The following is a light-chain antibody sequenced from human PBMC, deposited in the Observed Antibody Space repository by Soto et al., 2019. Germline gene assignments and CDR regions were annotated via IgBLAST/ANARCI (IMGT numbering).Light chain of an antibody. CDR2: DFT. CDR1: SADVSTSNF. Sequence: QSVLTQPAPVSGSPGQSITISCTGISADVSTSNFVSWYQHHPGKGPRLILYDFTHRPSGISDRFSGSKSGDTASLTISGLRAEDEADYYCASYRSGPLYVFGAGTKVTVL. J-gene: IGLJ1*01. V-gene: IGLV2-14*03. CDR3: ASYRSGPLYV.